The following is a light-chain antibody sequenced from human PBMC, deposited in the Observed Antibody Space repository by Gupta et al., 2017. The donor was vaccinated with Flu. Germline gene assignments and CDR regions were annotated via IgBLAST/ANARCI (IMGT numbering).Light chain of an antibody. CDR2: EAS. V-gene: IGKV3-15*01. J-gene: IGKJ4*01. Sequence: VMPQPPASLSLSPGEGATLPCSASQFFSKYLAWYQQRRGQAPRLVIYEASSRATDVPPRFSGSGFGTEFTLSISSLQSEDSAIYYCQQQDSCPIDFGRGTILEIK. CDR1: QFFSKY. CDR3: QQQDSCPID.